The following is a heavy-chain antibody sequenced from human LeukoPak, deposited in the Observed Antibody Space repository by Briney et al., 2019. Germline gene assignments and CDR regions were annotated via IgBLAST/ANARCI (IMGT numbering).Heavy chain of an antibody. CDR2: ISYDGSNK. D-gene: IGHD2-2*01. J-gene: IGHJ5*02. CDR1: GFTFSSYA. CDR3: ARALPGAICYAPFDP. Sequence: GGSLRLSCAASGFTFSSYAMHWVRQAPGKGLEWVAVISYDGSNKYYADSVKGRFTISRDNSKNTLYLQMNSLRAEDTAVYYCARALPGAICYAPFDPWGQGTLVTVSS. V-gene: IGHV3-30*04.